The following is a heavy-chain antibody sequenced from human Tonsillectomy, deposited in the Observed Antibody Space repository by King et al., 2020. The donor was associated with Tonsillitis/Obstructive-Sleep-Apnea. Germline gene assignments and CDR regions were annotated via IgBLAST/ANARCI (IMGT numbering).Heavy chain of an antibody. Sequence: QLQESGPGLVKPSETLSLTCTVSGGSISSSSYYWGWIRQPPGKGLEWIGSSYYSGSTYYNPSLKSRVTISVDTSKNQFSLKLSSVTAADTAVYYCARRGFRDAFDIWGQGTMVTVSS. D-gene: IGHD3-10*01. CDR2: SYYSGST. CDR3: ARRGFRDAFDI. CDR1: GGSISSSSYY. V-gene: IGHV4-39*01. J-gene: IGHJ3*02.